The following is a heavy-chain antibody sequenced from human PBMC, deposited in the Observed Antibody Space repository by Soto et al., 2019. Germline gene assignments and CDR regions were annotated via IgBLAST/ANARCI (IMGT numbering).Heavy chain of an antibody. J-gene: IGHJ3*02. V-gene: IGHV3-21*01. D-gene: IGHD3-10*01. Sequence: GGSLRLSCAAPGFTFSSYSMNWVRQAPGKGLEWVSSISSSSSYIYYADSVKGRFTISRDNAKNSLYLQMNSLRAEDTAVYYCARDARSRGRFDIWGQGTMVTVSS. CDR1: GFTFSSYS. CDR3: ARDARSRGRFDI. CDR2: ISSSSSYI.